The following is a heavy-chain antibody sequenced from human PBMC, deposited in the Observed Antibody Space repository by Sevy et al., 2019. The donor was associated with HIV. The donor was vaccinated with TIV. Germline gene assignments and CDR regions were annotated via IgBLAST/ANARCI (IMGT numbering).Heavy chain of an antibody. D-gene: IGHD6-19*01. CDR2: IKTKTYGGTT. J-gene: IGHJ4*02. CDR3: TRDLYGSGWFYFDY. V-gene: IGHV3-49*04. CDR1: GFTFSDYA. Sequence: GGSLRLSCTASGFTFSDYAMSWVRQAPGKGLEWVGFIKTKTYGGTTEYAESVKGRFIISREDSKNIAYLQMNSLKTEDTALYYCTRDLYGSGWFYFDYWGQGTLVTVSS.